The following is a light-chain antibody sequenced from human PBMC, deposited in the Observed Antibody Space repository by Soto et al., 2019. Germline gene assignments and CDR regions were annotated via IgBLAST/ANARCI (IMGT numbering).Light chain of an antibody. CDR2: GAS. Sequence: EIVLTQSPGTLSLSPGDRAALSCRASQSVSSSYLAWYQQKPGQAPRLLIYGASSRATGIPDRFSGSGSGTDFTLTISRLEPEDFAVYYCQQYGSSPPYTFGQGTKLEIE. V-gene: IGKV3-20*01. CDR1: QSVSSSY. CDR3: QQYGSSPPYT. J-gene: IGKJ2*01.